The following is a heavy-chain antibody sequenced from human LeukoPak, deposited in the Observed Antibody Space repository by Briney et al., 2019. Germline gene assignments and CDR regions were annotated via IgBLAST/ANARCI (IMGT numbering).Heavy chain of an antibody. J-gene: IGHJ3*02. V-gene: IGHV3-7*01. D-gene: IGHD3-9*01. CDR2: IKQDGSEK. CDR1: GFTFTTYW. Sequence: GGSLRLSCAASGFTFTTYWMSWVRQAPGKGLEWMANIKQDGSEKYYVDSVKGRFTISRDNAKNSLYLQMNSLRAEDTAVYYCVRDRYDILTGYNDAFDIWGQGTMVTVSS. CDR3: VRDRYDILTGYNDAFDI.